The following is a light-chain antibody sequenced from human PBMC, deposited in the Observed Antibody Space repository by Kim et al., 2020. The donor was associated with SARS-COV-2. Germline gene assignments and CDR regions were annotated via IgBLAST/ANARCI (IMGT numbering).Light chain of an antibody. V-gene: IGLV3-9*01. CDR2: RDN. J-gene: IGLJ3*02. CDR3: SVLDSNTSWG. Sequence: SYELTQPLSVSVALGQTARITCGGNKIETKNVHWYQQKPGQAPVLVIFRDNKRPSGIPDRFSGSNSGNTATLTISRAQAGDEADYYCSVLDSNTSWGFGG. CDR1: KIETKN.